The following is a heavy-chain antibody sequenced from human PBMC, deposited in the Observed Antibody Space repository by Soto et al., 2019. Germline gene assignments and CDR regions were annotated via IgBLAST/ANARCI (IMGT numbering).Heavy chain of an antibody. CDR1: GGSISNISYY. Sequence: SETLSLTCTVSGGSISNISYYWGWIRQPPGKGLEWIGSIYYSGSTYYNPSLKSRVTISVDTSKNQFSLKLSSVTAADTAVYYCARGVTYYYDSSGYYIDYWGQGTLVTVSS. D-gene: IGHD3-22*01. J-gene: IGHJ4*02. V-gene: IGHV4-39*01. CDR3: ARGVTYYYDSSGYYIDY. CDR2: IYYSGST.